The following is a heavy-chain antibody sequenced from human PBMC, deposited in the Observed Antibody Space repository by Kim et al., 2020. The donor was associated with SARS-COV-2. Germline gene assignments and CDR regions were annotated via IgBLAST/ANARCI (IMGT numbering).Heavy chain of an antibody. Sequence: ASVKVSCKASGYTFTSYYMHWVRQAPGQGLEWMGIINPSGGSTSYAQKFQGRVTMTRDTSTSTVYMELSSLRSEDTAVYYCARGNSGYDTYYYGMDVWGQGTTVTVSS. CDR1: GYTFTSYY. J-gene: IGHJ6*02. CDR2: INPSGGST. V-gene: IGHV1-46*01. D-gene: IGHD5-12*01. CDR3: ARGNSGYDTYYYGMDV.